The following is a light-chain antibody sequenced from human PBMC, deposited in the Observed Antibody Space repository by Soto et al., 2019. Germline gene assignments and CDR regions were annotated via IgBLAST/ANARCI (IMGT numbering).Light chain of an antibody. CDR3: AAWDDSLNGVV. CDR2: TNN. V-gene: IGLV1-44*01. J-gene: IGLJ3*02. Sequence: QSVLTQPPSASGTPGQRITISCSGSSSNLGSNAVNWYQQLPGMAPKLLIYTNNQRPSGVPDRFSGSKSGTSASLAISGLQSEDEDDYYCAAWDDSLNGVVFGGGTKLTVL. CDR1: SSNLGSNA.